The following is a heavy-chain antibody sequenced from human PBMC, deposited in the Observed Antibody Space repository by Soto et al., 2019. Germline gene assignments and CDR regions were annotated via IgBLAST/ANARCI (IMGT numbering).Heavy chain of an antibody. CDR3: AREPDIVVVVAAKPYYYYYMDV. CDR2: ISSSSSYI. J-gene: IGHJ6*03. V-gene: IGHV3-21*01. D-gene: IGHD2-15*01. Sequence: GGSLRLSCAASGLTFSSYSRNWVRQAPGKGLEWVSSISSSSSYIYYADSVKGRFTISRDNAKNSLYLQMNSLRAEDTAVYYCAREPDIVVVVAAKPYYYYYMDVWGKGTTVTVSS. CDR1: GLTFSSYS.